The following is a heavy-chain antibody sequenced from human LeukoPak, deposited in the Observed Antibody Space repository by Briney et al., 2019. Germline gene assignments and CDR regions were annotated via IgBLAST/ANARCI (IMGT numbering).Heavy chain of an antibody. Sequence: GGSLRLSCAASGFTFSDYYMGWIRQAPGKGPEWVSAINGNGGSTYYADSVNGRFTISRDNSKNTLYLQMNSLRAEDTAVYYCANGQAGGRAFDYWGQGTLVTVSS. CDR3: ANGQAGGRAFDY. CDR2: INGNGGST. V-gene: IGHV3-23*01. J-gene: IGHJ4*02. CDR1: GFTFSDYY. D-gene: IGHD2-15*01.